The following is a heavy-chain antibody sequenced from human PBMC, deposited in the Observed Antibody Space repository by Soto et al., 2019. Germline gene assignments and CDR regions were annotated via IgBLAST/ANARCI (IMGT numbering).Heavy chain of an antibody. CDR2: INWNSGSI. J-gene: IGHJ1*01. V-gene: IGHV3-9*01. D-gene: IGHD6-13*01. CDR3: LKDESINWYSGHFRH. CDR1: GFTFDDYA. Sequence: EVQLVESGGGLVQPGRSLRLSCAASGFTFDDYAMHWVRQVPGKGLEWVSGINWNSGSIGYGDSVKSRFAISRENAKNSLQLQMNSLSAEDTAFYYCLKDESINWYSGHFRHWGQGTLVTVSS.